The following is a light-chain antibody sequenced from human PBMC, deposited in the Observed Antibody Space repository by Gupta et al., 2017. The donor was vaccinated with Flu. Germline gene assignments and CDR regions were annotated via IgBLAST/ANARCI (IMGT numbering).Light chain of an antibody. V-gene: IGLV1-40*01. CDR2: GGT. CDR1: NANTGAGHD. Sequence: ISRSGSNANTGAGHDVDWYQQQPGTAPKLVIYGGTERPSGTPDRFSGSKSGTSATLAITGLQAEDEADYYCQSDDRRGSGQVFGGGTKLTVL. J-gene: IGLJ3*02. CDR3: QSDDRRGSGQV.